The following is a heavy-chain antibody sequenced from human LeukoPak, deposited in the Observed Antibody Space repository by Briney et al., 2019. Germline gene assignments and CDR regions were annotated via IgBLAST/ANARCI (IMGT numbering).Heavy chain of an antibody. CDR3: ARDNRRAVEAVRRHFDY. CDR1: GYTFTSYG. V-gene: IGHV1-18*01. Sequence: ASVKVSCKASGYTFTSYGISWVRQAPGQGLEWMGWISAYNGNTNYAQKLQGRVTMTTDTSTSTAYMELRSLRSDDTAVYYCARDNRRAVEAVRRHFDYWGQGTLVTVSS. CDR2: ISAYNGNT. D-gene: IGHD6-13*01. J-gene: IGHJ4*02.